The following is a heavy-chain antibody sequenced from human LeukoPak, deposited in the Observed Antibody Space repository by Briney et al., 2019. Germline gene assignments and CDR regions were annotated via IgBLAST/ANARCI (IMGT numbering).Heavy chain of an antibody. Sequence: GRSLRLSCAASGFTFSSYGMHWVRQAPGKGLEWVAVISYDGSNKYYADSVKGRFAISRDNSRNTLYLQMNSLRAEDTGVYYCAKATVGGYEDWGQGTLVTVSS. CDR1: GFTFSSYG. V-gene: IGHV3-30*18. CDR2: ISYDGSNK. D-gene: IGHD5-12*01. CDR3: AKATVGGYED. J-gene: IGHJ4*02.